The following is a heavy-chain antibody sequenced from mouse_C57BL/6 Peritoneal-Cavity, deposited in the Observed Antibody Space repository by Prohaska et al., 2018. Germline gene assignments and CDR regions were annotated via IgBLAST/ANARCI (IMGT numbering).Heavy chain of an antibody. Sequence: WVKQRPIQGLAWIGNIYPSDSETHYNQKFKNKGTLTVDKSSSTTYMQHSSLTSEDSAVYYCARHYGNYWYFDVWGTGTTVTVSS. J-gene: IGHJ1*03. CDR2: IYPSDSET. D-gene: IGHD2-1*01. V-gene: IGHV1-52*01. CDR3: ARHYGNYWYFDV.